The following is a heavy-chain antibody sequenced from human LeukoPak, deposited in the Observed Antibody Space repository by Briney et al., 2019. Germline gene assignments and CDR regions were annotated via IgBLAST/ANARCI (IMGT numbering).Heavy chain of an antibody. CDR1: GFTFSSYA. V-gene: IGHV3-30*01. Sequence: PGRSLRLSCAASGFTFSSYAMHWVRQAPGKGLEWVAVISYDGSNKYYADSVKSRFTISRDNSKNTLYLQMNSLRAEDTAVYYCARDGLYDSSGYYENWFDPWGQGTLVTVSS. J-gene: IGHJ5*02. D-gene: IGHD3-22*01. CDR3: ARDGLYDSSGYYENWFDP. CDR2: ISYDGSNK.